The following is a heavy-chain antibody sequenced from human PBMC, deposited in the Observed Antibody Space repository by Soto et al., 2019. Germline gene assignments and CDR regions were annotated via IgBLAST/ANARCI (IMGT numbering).Heavy chain of an antibody. CDR1: GYTFTSYA. J-gene: IGHJ6*02. D-gene: IGHD2-21*02. CDR3: ARFVVVTAPSDYYYYYGMDV. V-gene: IGHV1-3*01. Sequence: VSVKVSCKASGYTFTSYAMHWVRQAPGQRLEWMGWINAGNGNTKYSQKFQGRVTITRDTSASTAYMELSSLRSEDTAVYYCARFVVVTAPSDYYYYYGMDVWGQGTTVTVSS. CDR2: INAGNGNT.